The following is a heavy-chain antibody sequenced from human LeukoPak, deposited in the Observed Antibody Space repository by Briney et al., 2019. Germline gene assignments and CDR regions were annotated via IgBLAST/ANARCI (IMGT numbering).Heavy chain of an antibody. CDR1: GFTFSSYG. Sequence: SGRSLRLSCAASGFTFSSYGMHWVRQAPGKGPEWVAVISYDGSNKYYADSVKGRFTISRDNSKNTLYLQMNSLRAEDTAVYYCAKVGGYSSGWYVPLNYFDYWGQGTLVTVSS. D-gene: IGHD6-19*01. CDR2: ISYDGSNK. J-gene: IGHJ4*02. V-gene: IGHV3-30*18. CDR3: AKVGGYSSGWYVPLNYFDY.